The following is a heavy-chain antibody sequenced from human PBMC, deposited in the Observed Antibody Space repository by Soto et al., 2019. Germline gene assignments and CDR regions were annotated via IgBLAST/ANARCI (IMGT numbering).Heavy chain of an antibody. D-gene: IGHD3-10*01. CDR3: ALSSYYYGSGTVDAFDI. V-gene: IGHV2-5*02. J-gene: IGHJ3*02. CDR1: GFSLSTSGVG. CDR2: IYWDDDK. Sequence: QITLKESGPTLVKPTQTLTLTCTFSGFSLSTSGVGVGWIRQPPGKALEWLALIYWDDDKRYSPSLKSRLTITKDTSKNRVVLTMTNMDPVDTATYSCALSSYYYGSGTVDAFDIWGQGTMVTVSS.